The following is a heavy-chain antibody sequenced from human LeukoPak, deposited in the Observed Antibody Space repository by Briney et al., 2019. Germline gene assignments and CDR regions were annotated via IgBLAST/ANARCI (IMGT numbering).Heavy chain of an antibody. V-gene: IGHV3-11*01. Sequence: GGSLRLSCAASGFTFSDYYMSWIRQAPGKGLEWVSYISSSGSTVYYADSVKGRFTISRDNAKNSLYLEMSSLRAEDTAVYYCARDRRTGTRQFDYWGQGTLVTVSS. CDR2: ISSSGSTV. J-gene: IGHJ4*02. CDR3: ARDRRTGTRQFDY. D-gene: IGHD1-7*01. CDR1: GFTFSDYY.